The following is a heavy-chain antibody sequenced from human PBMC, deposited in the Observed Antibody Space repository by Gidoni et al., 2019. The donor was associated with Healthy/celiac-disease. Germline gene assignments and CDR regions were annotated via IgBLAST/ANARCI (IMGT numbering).Heavy chain of an antibody. V-gene: IGHV2-26*01. CDR1: GFSLINARMG. J-gene: IGHJ4*02. CDR3: ARILGNPTKAAGTHDY. CDR2: IFSNDEK. D-gene: IGHD6-13*01. Sequence: QVTLKESGPVLAKPTETLTLTCTASGFSLINARMGVSWIRQPPGKALEWLAHIFSNDEKSYSTSLKSRLTISKDTSKSQVVLTMTNMDPVDTATYYGARILGNPTKAAGTHDYWGQGTLVTVSS.